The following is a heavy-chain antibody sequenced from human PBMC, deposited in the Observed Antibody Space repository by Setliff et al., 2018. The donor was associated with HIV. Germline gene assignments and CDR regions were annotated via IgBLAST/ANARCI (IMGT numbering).Heavy chain of an antibody. Sequence: SETLSLTCTVSGGSISNSSSYWGWIRQPPGKRLEWTGSIYYSGSTYYNPSLKSRITISVDSSKNQFSLNLTSVTAADTAVYYCGRLSETAMASFDSWGQGILVTVSS. V-gene: IGHV4-39*01. CDR1: GGSISNSSSY. D-gene: IGHD2-21*02. J-gene: IGHJ4*02. CDR3: GRLSETAMASFDS. CDR2: IYYSGST.